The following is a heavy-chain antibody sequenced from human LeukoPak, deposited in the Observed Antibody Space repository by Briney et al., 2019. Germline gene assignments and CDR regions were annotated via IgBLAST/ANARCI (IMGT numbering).Heavy chain of an antibody. CDR2: ISGSGGST. J-gene: IGHJ4*02. V-gene: IGHV3-23*01. CDR3: AKDRALYGSTSYNFDY. CDR1: GFPFSSYA. Sequence: GGSLRLSCEASGFPFSSYAMSWVRQAPGKGLEWVSAISGSGGSTYYADSVKGRFTISRDNSKNTLYLQMNSLRAEDTAVYYCAKDRALYGSTSYNFDYWGQGTLVTVSS. D-gene: IGHD2-2*01.